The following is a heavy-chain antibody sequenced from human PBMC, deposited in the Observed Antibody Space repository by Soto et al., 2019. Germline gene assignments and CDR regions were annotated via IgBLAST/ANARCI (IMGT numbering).Heavy chain of an antibody. J-gene: IGHJ5*02. Sequence: TSETLSLTCTVSGGSISSGGYYWSWIRQHPGKGLEWIGYIYYSGSTYYNPSLKSRVTISVDTSKNQFSLKLSSVTAADTAVYYCARDKGGSNWFDPWGQGTLVTVSS. CDR1: GGSISSGGYY. CDR3: ARDKGGSNWFDP. V-gene: IGHV4-31*03. CDR2: IYYSGST.